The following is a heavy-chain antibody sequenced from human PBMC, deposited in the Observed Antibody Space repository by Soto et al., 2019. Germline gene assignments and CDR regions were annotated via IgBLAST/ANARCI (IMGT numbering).Heavy chain of an antibody. Sequence: QVQLVESGGGLVKPGGSLRISCAASGFIFSDYYMSWIRQAPGKGLEWVSYISSSGSYTSNADSVKGRFTISRDNSKNSLYLQMNSLRAEDTAVYYCAIERYYGSGTYYYGMDVWGQGTTVTVSS. CDR1: GFIFSDYY. D-gene: IGHD3-10*01. CDR2: ISSSGSYT. J-gene: IGHJ6*02. V-gene: IGHV3-11*06. CDR3: AIERYYGSGTYYYGMDV.